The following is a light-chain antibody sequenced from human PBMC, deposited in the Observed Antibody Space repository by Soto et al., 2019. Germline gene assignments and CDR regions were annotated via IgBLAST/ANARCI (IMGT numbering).Light chain of an antibody. V-gene: IGLV2-14*01. J-gene: IGLJ1*01. Sequence: QSVLTQPASVSGSPEQSITISCTGTITDIGAYNYVSWYQQHPGKAPKLLIYGVSSRPSGVSNRFSGSKSGNAAYLTISGLQADDEAEYYCSSYTSSITPYVFGTGTKVTVL. CDR2: GVS. CDR1: ITDIGAYNY. CDR3: SSYTSSITPYV.